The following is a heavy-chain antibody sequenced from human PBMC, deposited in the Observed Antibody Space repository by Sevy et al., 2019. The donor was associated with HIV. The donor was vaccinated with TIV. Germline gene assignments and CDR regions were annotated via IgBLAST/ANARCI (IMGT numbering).Heavy chain of an antibody. V-gene: IGHV4-61*01. CDR1: GVSVTSDTYY. Sequence: SETLSLTCAVSGVSVTSDTYYWSWIRQPPGKGLEWIGYVYDTGSTNYSPSFKSRVTISIDTSKNQFSLRLFSVAAADTAMYYCAGEAYFFDKSGYFWDYWGQGILVTVSS. CDR2: VYDTGST. D-gene: IGHD3-22*01. CDR3: AGEAYFFDKSGYFWDY. J-gene: IGHJ4*02.